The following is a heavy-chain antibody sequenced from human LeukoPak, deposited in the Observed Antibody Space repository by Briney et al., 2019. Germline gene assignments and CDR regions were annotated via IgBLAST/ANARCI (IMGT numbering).Heavy chain of an antibody. Sequence: ASVKVSCKASGYAFTSYGISWVRQAPGQGLEWMGWISAYNGNTNYAQKLQGRVTMTTDTSTSTAYMELRSLRSDDTAVYYCARDSDQTGAFDIWGQGTMVTVSS. CDR2: ISAYNGNT. D-gene: IGHD3-10*01. V-gene: IGHV1-18*01. CDR1: GYAFTSYG. J-gene: IGHJ3*02. CDR3: ARDSDQTGAFDI.